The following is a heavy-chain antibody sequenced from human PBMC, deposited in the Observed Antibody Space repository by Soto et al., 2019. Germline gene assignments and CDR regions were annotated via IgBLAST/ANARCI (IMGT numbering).Heavy chain of an antibody. CDR3: AIRGTYAFDY. CDR2: VHSTGNT. D-gene: IGHD3-16*01. Sequence: QVQLRESGPGLVEPSQTLSLTCTASGDSINTFSYFWSWIRQHPQKGLAWIGYVHSTGNTYYNPSLESRVTISIDTSENKFSLDRVSLTAAVTAVYYCAIRGTYAFDYWGQGIRVTVSS. V-gene: IGHV4-31*03. J-gene: IGHJ4*02. CDR1: GDSINTFSYF.